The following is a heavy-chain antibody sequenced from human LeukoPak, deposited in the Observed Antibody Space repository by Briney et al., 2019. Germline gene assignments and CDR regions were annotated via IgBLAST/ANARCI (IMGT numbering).Heavy chain of an antibody. CDR1: GFSFTTYE. J-gene: IGHJ3*01. CDR3: AADYYERRPKYV. V-gene: IGHV3-48*03. CDR2: ISDSGSKT. Sequence: GGSLRLSCAASGFSFTTYEMNWVRQAPGKGLEWVAYISDSGSKTDYSDSVKGRFTISRDNVENSLFLQMNSLRAEDTAVYYCAADYYERRPKYVWGLGRMVTVSS. D-gene: IGHD3-16*01.